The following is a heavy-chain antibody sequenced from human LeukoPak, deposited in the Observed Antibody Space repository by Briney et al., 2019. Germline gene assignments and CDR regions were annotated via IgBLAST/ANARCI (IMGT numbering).Heavy chain of an antibody. CDR2: ISWDGGST. Sequence: SGGSLRLSCAASGFTFDDYAMHWVRQAPGKGLEWVSLISWDGGSTYYADSVKGRFTISRDNSKNSLYLQMNSLRAEDTALYYCAKDITPSLRFLEWPQLDYWGQGTLVTVSS. CDR3: AKDITPSLRFLEWPQLDY. J-gene: IGHJ4*02. D-gene: IGHD3-3*01. CDR1: GFTFDDYA. V-gene: IGHV3-43D*03.